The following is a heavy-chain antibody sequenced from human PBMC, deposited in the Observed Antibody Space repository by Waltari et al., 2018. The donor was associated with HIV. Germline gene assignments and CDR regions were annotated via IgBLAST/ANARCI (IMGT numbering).Heavy chain of an antibody. CDR3: ARDLSYYYGMDV. CDR2: ISGPSDYI. Sequence: EVRLVEAGGGLVKPVGSLRLSCVVSGFSFSSYSMKWVRQAPGKGLEWVSSISGPSDYINYVDSVKGRFTVSRDNAKNSLYLQMNSLRAEDSAIYYCARDLSYYYGMDVWGPGTTVIVSS. CDR1: GFSFSSYS. V-gene: IGHV3-21*01. J-gene: IGHJ6*02.